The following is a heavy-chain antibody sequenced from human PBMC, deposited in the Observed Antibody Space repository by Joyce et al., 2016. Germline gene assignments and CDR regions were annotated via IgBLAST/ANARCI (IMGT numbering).Heavy chain of an antibody. Sequence: QVQLVESGGGVVQPGGSLRLYCAASGFPVNHVAVHWVRQVPGKGLQWVAIISYEGSNILYADFVKGRFTISRDNSKFTLYLQMNSLRAEETAVYYCARDRGYSYGYGCDYWCQGTLVTVSS. CDR1: GFPVNHVA. D-gene: IGHD5-18*01. V-gene: IGHV3-30*04. CDR3: ARDRGYSYGYGCDY. J-gene: IGHJ4*02. CDR2: ISYEGSNI.